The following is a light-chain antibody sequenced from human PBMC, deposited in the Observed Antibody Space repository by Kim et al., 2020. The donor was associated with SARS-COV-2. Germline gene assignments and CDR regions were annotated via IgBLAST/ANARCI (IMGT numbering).Light chain of an antibody. Sequence: SYELTQPPSVSVSPGQTASITCSGDKLGDKYACWYQQKPGRSPVLVIYQDSKRPSGIPERFSGSNSGNTATLTISGTQAMDEADYYCQAWDSSTWVFGGG. CDR2: QDS. J-gene: IGLJ3*02. CDR1: KLGDKY. V-gene: IGLV3-1*01. CDR3: QAWDSSTWV.